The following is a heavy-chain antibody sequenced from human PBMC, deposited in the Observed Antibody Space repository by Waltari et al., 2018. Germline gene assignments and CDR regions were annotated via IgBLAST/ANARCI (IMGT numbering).Heavy chain of an antibody. V-gene: IGHV1-69*14. CDR3: ARGPPGAGAAYFDY. J-gene: IGHJ4*02. CDR1: GGTFSSYA. D-gene: IGHD6-19*01. CDR2: ISPIFGTA. Sequence: QVQLVQSGAEVKKPGSSVKVSCKASGGTFSSYAISWVRQAPGQGLEWMGGISPIFGTANYAQKFKGRVTITADKSTGTAYMELSSLRSEDTAVYYCARGPPGAGAAYFDYWGQGTLVTVSS.